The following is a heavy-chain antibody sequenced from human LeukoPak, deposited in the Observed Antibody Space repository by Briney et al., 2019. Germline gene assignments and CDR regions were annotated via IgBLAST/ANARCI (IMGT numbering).Heavy chain of an antibody. D-gene: IGHD3-3*01. CDR2: INPSGGST. CDR3: ARGPHDWMYYDFRLLVNGWFDP. V-gene: IGHV1-46*01. Sequence: ASVKVSCKASGYTFTGYYMHWVRQAPGQGLEWMGIINPSGGSTSYAQKFQGRVTMTRDTSTSTVHMELSSLRSEDTAVYYCARGPHDWMYYDFRLLVNGWFDPWGQGTLVTVSS. J-gene: IGHJ5*02. CDR1: GYTFTGYY.